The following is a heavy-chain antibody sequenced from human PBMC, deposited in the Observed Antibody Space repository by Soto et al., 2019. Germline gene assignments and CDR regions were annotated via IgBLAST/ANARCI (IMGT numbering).Heavy chain of an antibody. V-gene: IGHV1-18*01. Sequence: QAQLVQSGAEVKKPGASVKVSCKASGYTFYSHSISWVRQAPGQGLEWMGRISADNINTKYAQKFRGRVTMTTYTSTSTVYMELRNLRSDDTAVYYCARCIQEDYYYGMDVWGQGTTVTVSS. CDR1: GYTFYSHS. CDR3: ARCIQEDYYYGMDV. CDR2: ISADNINT. D-gene: IGHD5-18*01. J-gene: IGHJ6*02.